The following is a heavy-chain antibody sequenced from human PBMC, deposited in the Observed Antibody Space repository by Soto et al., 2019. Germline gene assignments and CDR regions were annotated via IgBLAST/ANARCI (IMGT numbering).Heavy chain of an antibody. CDR1: GYTFTSYG. D-gene: IGHD4-4*01. V-gene: IGHV1-18*01. Sequence: ASVKVSCKASGYTFTSYGISWVRQAPGQGLEWMGWISAYNGNTNYAQKLQGRVTMTTDTSTTTAYMELRSLTSDDTAVYYCASSDYSNYFDYWGQGTLVTVSS. CDR3: ASSDYSNYFDY. J-gene: IGHJ4*02. CDR2: ISAYNGNT.